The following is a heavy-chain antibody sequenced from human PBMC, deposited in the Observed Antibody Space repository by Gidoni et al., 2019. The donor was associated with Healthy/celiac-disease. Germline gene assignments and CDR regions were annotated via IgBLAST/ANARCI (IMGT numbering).Heavy chain of an antibody. D-gene: IGHD3-3*01. CDR2: ISYDGSNK. Sequence: QVQLVASGGGVVQPGRSLRLSCAASGFPFSSYGMNWVRQAPGKGLEWVAVISYDGSNKHYADAVKGRLTISRDNSKNTLYLQMNSLRAEDTAVYYCARGGRFLEWLLLDYWGQGTLVTVSS. V-gene: IGHV3-30-3*01. CDR3: ARGGRFLEWLLLDY. CDR1: GFPFSSYG. J-gene: IGHJ4*02.